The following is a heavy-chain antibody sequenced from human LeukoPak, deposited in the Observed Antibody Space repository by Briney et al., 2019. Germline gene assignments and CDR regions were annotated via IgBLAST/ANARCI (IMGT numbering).Heavy chain of an antibody. CDR3: VSNYGGFAFDI. J-gene: IGHJ3*02. CDR2: IDVSSSYT. CDR1: GFTFSDNS. Sequence: GGSLRLSRAASGFTFSDNSMNGVPQARGKGLEQVSYIDVSSSYTHYADSVKGRFTISRYNGKNSLFLQMNSLRVEDTALYYCVSNYGGFAFDIWGHGTMVTVSS. V-gene: IGHV3-21*05. D-gene: IGHD4-23*01.